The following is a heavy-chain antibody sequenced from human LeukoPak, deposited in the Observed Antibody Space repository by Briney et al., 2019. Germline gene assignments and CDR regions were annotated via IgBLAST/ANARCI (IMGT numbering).Heavy chain of an antibody. J-gene: IGHJ4*02. CDR2: IYTNGRT. V-gene: IGHV4-61*09. D-gene: IGHD2-15*01. Sequence: SETLSLTCTVSGGSIYIGSYYWGWVRQPAGKGLEWVGHIYTNGRTTYNPSLNSPVTISVDTPKSQFSLNLSSVTAADTAVYYCARDHPRLGSGIPIIWGQGTLVTVSS. CDR1: GGSIYIGSYY. CDR3: ARDHPRLGSGIPII.